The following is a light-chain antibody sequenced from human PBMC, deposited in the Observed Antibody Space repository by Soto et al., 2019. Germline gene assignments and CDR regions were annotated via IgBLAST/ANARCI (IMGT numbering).Light chain of an antibody. V-gene: IGLV1-44*01. Sequence: QSVLTQTPSASGTPGQRVSISWSGSSTNIGRNTVIWYQQVPGTTPKVLIYRNSQRPSGVPDRFSGSKSGTSASLAISGLQADDEADYYCAACDDSLNGVVFGGGTKLTVL. CDR2: RNS. CDR1: STNIGRNT. J-gene: IGLJ2*01. CDR3: AACDDSLNGVV.